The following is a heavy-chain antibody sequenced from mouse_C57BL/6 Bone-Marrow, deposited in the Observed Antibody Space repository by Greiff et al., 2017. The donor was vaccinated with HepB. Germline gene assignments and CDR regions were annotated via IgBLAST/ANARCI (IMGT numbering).Heavy chain of an antibody. CDR1: GFTFSDYY. V-gene: IGHV5-12*01. J-gene: IGHJ4*01. CDR3: ARQGLLLRYAMDY. D-gene: IGHD1-1*01. Sequence: EVKLMESGGGLVQPGGSLKLSCAASGFTFSDYYMYWVRQTPEKRLEWVAYISNGGGSTYYPDTVKGRFTISRDNAKNTLYLQMSRLKSEDTAMYDCARQGLLLRYAMDYWGQGTSVTVSS. CDR2: ISNGGGST.